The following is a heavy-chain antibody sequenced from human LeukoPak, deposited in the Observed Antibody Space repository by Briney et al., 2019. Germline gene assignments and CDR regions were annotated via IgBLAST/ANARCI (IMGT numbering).Heavy chain of an antibody. CDR2: TYYTGST. Sequence: SETLSLTCTVSGGSMSSYYWSWIRQPPGKGLQWIGYTYYTGSTNYNPSLRSRVTISVDTSKNRFSLKLSSVTAADTAVYYCARKNTYYDFWSGYTNWFDPWGQGTLVTVSS. J-gene: IGHJ5*02. D-gene: IGHD3-3*01. V-gene: IGHV4-59*12. CDR1: GGSMSSYY. CDR3: ARKNTYYDFWSGYTNWFDP.